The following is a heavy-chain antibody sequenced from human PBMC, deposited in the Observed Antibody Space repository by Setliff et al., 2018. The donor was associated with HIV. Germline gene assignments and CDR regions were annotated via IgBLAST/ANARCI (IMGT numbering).Heavy chain of an antibody. V-gene: IGHV1-24*01. CDR1: GDTLTEFS. CDR2: SDPQYDET. D-gene: IGHD4-17*01. J-gene: IGHJ6*03. Sequence: ASVKVSCKVSGDTLTEFSMHWVRQAPGKGLEWMGASDPQYDETIYAQRFQGRVTLTEDTSTKTAYMELSNLKSEDTALYYCARHSPVTTEDYMDVWGKGTTVTVSS. CDR3: ARHSPVTTEDYMDV.